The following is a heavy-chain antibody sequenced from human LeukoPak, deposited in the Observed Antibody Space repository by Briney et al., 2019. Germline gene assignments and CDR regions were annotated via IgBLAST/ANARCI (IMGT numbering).Heavy chain of an antibody. V-gene: IGHV3-21*01. Sequence: PGGSLRLSCAASGFTFSSYSMNWARQAPGKGLEWVSSISSSSSYIYYADSVKGRFTISRDNAKNSLYLQMNSLRAEDTAVYYCARAQWFRGSYYYYYMDVWGKGTTVTISS. J-gene: IGHJ6*03. CDR2: ISSSSSYI. CDR1: GFTFSSYS. D-gene: IGHD1-26*01. CDR3: ARAQWFRGSYYYYYMDV.